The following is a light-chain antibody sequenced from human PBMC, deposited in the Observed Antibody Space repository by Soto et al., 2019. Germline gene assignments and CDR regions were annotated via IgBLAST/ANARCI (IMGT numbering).Light chain of an antibody. CDR1: QSFTSW. J-gene: IGKJ1*01. CDR2: KAS. CDR3: QQYNTYWT. V-gene: IGKV1-5*03. Sequence: DIQMTQSPSTLSASVGDRVTITCRASQSFTSWLAWYQQKPGKAPKLLIYKASILERGVPARFSGSGSGTEFTLTISSLQSDDFATYYCQQYNTYWTFGQGTKVEIK.